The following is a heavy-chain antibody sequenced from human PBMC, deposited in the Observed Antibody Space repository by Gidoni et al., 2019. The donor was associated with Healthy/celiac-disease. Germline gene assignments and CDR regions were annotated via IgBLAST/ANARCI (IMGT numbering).Heavy chain of an antibody. CDR1: GFTFSSYS. Sequence: EVQLVESGGGLVKPGGSLRLSCAASGFTFSSYSMNWVRQAPGKGLEWVSSISSSSSYIFYADSVKGRFTISRDNAKKLLYLQMNSLRAEDTAVYYCARGKEYSGYLQYDYWGQGTLVTVSS. V-gene: IGHV3-21*01. D-gene: IGHD5-12*01. CDR2: ISSSSSYI. J-gene: IGHJ4*02. CDR3: ARGKEYSGYLQYDY.